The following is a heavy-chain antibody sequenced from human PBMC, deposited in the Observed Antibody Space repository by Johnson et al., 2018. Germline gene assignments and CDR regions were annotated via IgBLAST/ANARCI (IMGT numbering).Heavy chain of an antibody. CDR3: ARGVVGIEIDF. CDR1: RFSFSDYG. D-gene: IGHD1-26*01. V-gene: IGHV3-33*01. Sequence: QLVQAGGGVVEPGRSIGLPCAASRFSFSDYGMHWVRQAPGKGLEWVAVIWYDGTNKYYADSVKGRFTISRDNFKNTLEMELKSLRVEDTVVYYCARGVVGIEIDFWGQGTLVTVSS. CDR2: IWYDGTNK. J-gene: IGHJ4*02.